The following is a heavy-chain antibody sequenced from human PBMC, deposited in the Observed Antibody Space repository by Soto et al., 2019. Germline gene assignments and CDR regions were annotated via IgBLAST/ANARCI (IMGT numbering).Heavy chain of an antibody. CDR1: GLPLSSPAVG. CDR2: IYWDDDK. V-gene: IGHV2-5*02. D-gene: IGHD6-13*01. CDR3: AHGSGWLSDY. Sequence: QITLRESGPTLVKPTQTLALTCNFSGLPLSSPAVGVNWIRQPPGKAPEWLALIYWDDDKRYNPSLKSRLTITKDTSKNQVVLTMTNMDPVDTATYYCAHGSGWLSDYWGQGTLVTVSP. J-gene: IGHJ4*02.